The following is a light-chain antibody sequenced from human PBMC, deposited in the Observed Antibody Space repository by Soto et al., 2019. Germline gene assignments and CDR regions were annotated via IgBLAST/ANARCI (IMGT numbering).Light chain of an antibody. Sequence: DIQMTQSPSTLSASVGDRVTITCRASPSISSWLAWYQQKPGKVPKLLIYMASSLESGVPSRFSGSGSGTEFTLTISSLQPDDFATYYCQQYKSYSRTFGQGTKVEIK. CDR3: QQYKSYSRT. CDR1: PSISSW. V-gene: IGKV1-5*03. CDR2: MAS. J-gene: IGKJ1*01.